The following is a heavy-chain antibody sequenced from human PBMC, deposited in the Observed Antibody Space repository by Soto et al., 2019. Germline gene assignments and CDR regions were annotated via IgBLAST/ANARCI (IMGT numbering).Heavy chain of an antibody. J-gene: IGHJ4*02. CDR2: TYYRSKWYN. Sequence: SQTLSLTCAISGDSVSSNGATWXWIRQSPSRGLEWLGRTYYRSKWYNDYAVSVKSRITINPDTSKNQFSLQLNSVTPEDTAVYYCTRQTYSRFGCWGQGTPVTVSS. CDR1: GDSVSSNGAT. CDR3: TRQTYSRFGC. D-gene: IGHD6-13*01. V-gene: IGHV6-1*01.